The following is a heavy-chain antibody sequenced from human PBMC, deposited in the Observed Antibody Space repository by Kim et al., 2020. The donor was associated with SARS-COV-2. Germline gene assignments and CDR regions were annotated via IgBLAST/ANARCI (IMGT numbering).Heavy chain of an antibody. CDR3: ARVCCSSARWYLYYYYYM. J-gene: IGHJ6*03. Sequence: SETLSLTCTVSGGSISNYYWSWIRQPPGKGLEWIGYIYYSGSTNYNPSLTSRVAISVDTSKNRFSLNLTSVTAADTAVSYCARVCCSSARWYLYYYYYM. V-gene: IGHV4-59*01. D-gene: IGHD2-2*01. CDR2: IYYSGST. CDR1: GGSISNYY.